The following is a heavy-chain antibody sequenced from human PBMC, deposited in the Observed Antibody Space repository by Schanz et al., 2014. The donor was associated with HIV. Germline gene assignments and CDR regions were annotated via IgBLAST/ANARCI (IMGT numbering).Heavy chain of an antibody. Sequence: EVQLLESGGGLVQPGGSLRLSCVASGFTFDDYGMHWVRQAPGKGLEWVSGISWSGGSIAYADSVKGRFTISRDNAKNSLYLQMNSLRAEDTALYYCAKDNGWPLASYYGMDVWGQGTTVTVSS. D-gene: IGHD6-19*01. J-gene: IGHJ6*02. CDR3: AKDNGWPLASYYGMDV. CDR2: ISWSGGSI. CDR1: GFTFDDYG. V-gene: IGHV3-9*01.